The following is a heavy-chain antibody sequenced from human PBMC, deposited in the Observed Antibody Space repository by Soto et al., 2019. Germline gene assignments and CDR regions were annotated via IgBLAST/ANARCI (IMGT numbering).Heavy chain of an antibody. CDR2: IKSKTDGGTT. CDR3: SEDGRITFFGVVIIPGGAFDI. Sequence: GGSLRLSCAASGFTFSNAWMSWVRQAPGKGLEWVGRIKSKTDGGTTDYAAPVKGRFTISRDDSKNTLYLQMNSLKTGDTAVYYCSEDGRITFFGVVIIPGGAFDIWGQGTMVTVSS. D-gene: IGHD3-3*01. CDR1: GFTFSNAW. J-gene: IGHJ3*02. V-gene: IGHV3-15*01.